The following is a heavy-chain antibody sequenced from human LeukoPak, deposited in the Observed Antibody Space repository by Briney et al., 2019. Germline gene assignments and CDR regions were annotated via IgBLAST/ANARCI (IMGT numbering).Heavy chain of an antibody. CDR2: INTNTGNP. V-gene: IGHV7-4-1*02. CDR3: ARVLVDRLVVVPAASDY. D-gene: IGHD2-2*01. J-gene: IGHJ4*02. Sequence: ASVKVSCKASGYTFTSYAMNWVRQAPGQGLEWMGWINTNTGNPTYAQGFTGRFVFSLDTSVSTAYLQISSLKAEDTAVYYCARVLVDRLVVVPAASDYWGQGTLVTVSS. CDR1: GYTFTSYA.